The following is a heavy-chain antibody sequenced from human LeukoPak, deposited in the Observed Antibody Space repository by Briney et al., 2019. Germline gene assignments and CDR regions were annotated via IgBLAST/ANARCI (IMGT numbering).Heavy chain of an antibody. CDR3: AIAEYCGGDCYLDY. CDR1: GGSISSYY. V-gene: IGHV4-4*07. J-gene: IGHJ4*02. D-gene: IGHD2-21*01. CDR2: IYTSGST. Sequence: SETLSLTCTVSGGSISSYYWSWIRQPAGKGLEWIGRIYTSGSTNYNPSLKSRVTMSVDTSKNQFSLKLSSVTAADTAVYYCAIAEYCGGDCYLDYWGQGTLVTVSS.